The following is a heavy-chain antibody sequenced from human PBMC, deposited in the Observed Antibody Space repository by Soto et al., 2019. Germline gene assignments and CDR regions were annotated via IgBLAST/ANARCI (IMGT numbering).Heavy chain of an antibody. Sequence: EVQLLQSGGGLVQPGGSLRLSCMASGFPSSTYGFSTYAMTWVRQPPGKGLEWVSVITGSGSHSYYADSVKGRFTISRDNSRNTLFLQMDSLRADDTAVYFCAKGTSSEFLLSFDDWVHGTLVTVSS. D-gene: IGHD3-10*01. CDR1: GFPSSTYGFSTYA. V-gene: IGHV3-23*01. J-gene: IGHJ4*01. CDR3: AKGTSSEFLLSFDD. CDR2: ITGSGSHS.